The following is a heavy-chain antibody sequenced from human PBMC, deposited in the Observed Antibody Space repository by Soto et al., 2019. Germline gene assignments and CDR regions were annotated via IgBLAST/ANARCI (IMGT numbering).Heavy chain of an antibody. J-gene: IGHJ4*02. CDR2: IIPILGIA. V-gene: IGHV1-69*04. CDR3: ARDAVVSKYCSGGSCYFLDY. D-gene: IGHD2-15*01. CDR1: GGTFSSYT. Sequence: ASVKVSCKASGGTFSSYTISWVRQAPGQGLEWMGRIIPILGIANYAQKFQGRVTITADKSTSTAYMELSSLRSEDTAVYYCARDAVVSKYCSGGSCYFLDYWGQGTLVTVSS.